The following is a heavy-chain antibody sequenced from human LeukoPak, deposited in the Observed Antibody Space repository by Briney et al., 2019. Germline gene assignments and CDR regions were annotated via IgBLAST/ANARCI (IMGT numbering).Heavy chain of an antibody. V-gene: IGHV1-46*01. CDR2: INPSGGST. D-gene: IGHD3-10*01. Sequence: GASVTVSCKASVYTFPSYYMHWVRQAPGQGLEWMGIINPSGGSTSYAQKFQGRVTMTRDTSTSTVYMELSSLRSEDTAVYYCAREPSYYYGSGSPGPYYYYGMDVWGQGTTVTVSS. CDR1: VYTFPSYY. J-gene: IGHJ6*02. CDR3: AREPSYYYGSGSPGPYYYYGMDV.